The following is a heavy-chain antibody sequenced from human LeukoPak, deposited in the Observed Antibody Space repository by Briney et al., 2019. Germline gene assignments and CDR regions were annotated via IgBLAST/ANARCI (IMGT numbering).Heavy chain of an antibody. V-gene: IGHV3-21*04. Sequence: GGSLRLSCAASGFTLSTYNMKWVRQAPRKGLEWVSSISTSSSYIYYADSVKGRFTISRDNARNSLYLQMNSLRSEDTAVYYCARDINYYDNGGYDFYYYMDVWGKGTTVTVSS. CDR3: ARDINYYDNGGYDFYYYMDV. CDR1: GFTLSTYN. CDR2: ISTSSSYI. D-gene: IGHD3-22*01. J-gene: IGHJ6*03.